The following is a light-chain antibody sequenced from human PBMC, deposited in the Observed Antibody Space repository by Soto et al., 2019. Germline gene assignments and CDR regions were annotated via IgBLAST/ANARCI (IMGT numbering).Light chain of an antibody. V-gene: IGKV1-5*01. CDR1: QTISSW. CDR2: DAS. J-gene: IGKJ1*01. Sequence: DIQMTQSPSTLSGYVGDRVTITCRASQTISSWLAWYQQKPGKAPKLLIYDASTLQSGVPSRYSGSGSGTEITLTISNLQPDDFATYYCQQYESYSPWTFGQGTKVDIK. CDR3: QQYESYSPWT.